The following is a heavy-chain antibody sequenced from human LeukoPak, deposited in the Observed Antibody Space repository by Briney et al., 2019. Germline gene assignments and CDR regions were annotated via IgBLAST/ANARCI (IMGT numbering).Heavy chain of an antibody. CDR1: GFTFSNAW. V-gene: IGHV3-15*01. D-gene: IGHD3-3*01. J-gene: IGHJ4*02. Sequence: AGGSLRLSCAASGFTFSNAWMSWVRQAPGKGLEWVGRIKSKTDGGTTDYAAPVKGRFTISRDDSKNTLYLQMNSLKTEDTAVYYCTTVASPRLRFLEWLFNYWGQGTLVTVSS. CDR2: IKSKTDGGTT. CDR3: TTVASPRLRFLEWLFNY.